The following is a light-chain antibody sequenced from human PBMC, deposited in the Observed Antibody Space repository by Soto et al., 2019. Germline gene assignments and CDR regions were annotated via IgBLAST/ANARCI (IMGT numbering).Light chain of an antibody. CDR1: SSNIGNNY. V-gene: IGLV1-51*01. J-gene: IGLJ2*01. CDR3: ATWDRSLSAGV. CDR2: DND. Sequence: QSVLTQPPSVSAAPGQKVTISCSASSSNIGNNYVSWYQQFPEAAPKLLIYDNDKRPSGIPDRFSGSKSGTSATLGITGLQTGDEADYYCATWDRSLSAGVFGGGTKLTVL.